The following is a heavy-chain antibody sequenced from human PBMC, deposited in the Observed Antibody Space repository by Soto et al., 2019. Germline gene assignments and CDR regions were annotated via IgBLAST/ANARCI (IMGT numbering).Heavy chain of an antibody. CDR2: IDNSGST. CDR1: GGSISNYF. CDR3: ARGGQDFWSGPFDY. D-gene: IGHD3-3*01. J-gene: IGHJ4*02. Sequence: SETLSLTCTVSGGSISNYFCNWIRQPAGKGLEWIGRIDNSGSTNYNPSLKSRVTMSADTSRNQFSLKLNSVTAADTAVYYCARGGQDFWSGPFDYWGRGAQVTVSS. V-gene: IGHV4-4*07.